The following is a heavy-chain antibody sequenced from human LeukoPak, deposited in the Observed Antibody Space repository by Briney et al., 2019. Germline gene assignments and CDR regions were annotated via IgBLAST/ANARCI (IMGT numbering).Heavy chain of an antibody. Sequence: RIDPSDSYTNYSPSFQGHVTISADKSISTAYLQWSSLKASDTAMYYCARARVGATLAFDYWGQGTLVTVSS. CDR2: IDPSDSYT. V-gene: IGHV5-10-1*01. CDR3: ARARVGATLAFDY. D-gene: IGHD1-26*01. J-gene: IGHJ4*02.